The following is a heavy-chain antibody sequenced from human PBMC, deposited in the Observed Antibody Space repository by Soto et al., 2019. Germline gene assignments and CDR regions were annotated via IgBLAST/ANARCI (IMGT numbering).Heavy chain of an antibody. V-gene: IGHV1-2*04. D-gene: IGHD2-8*02. CDR1: GYTFTGYY. CDR2: INPNSGGT. Sequence: ASVKVSCKASGYTFTGYYMHWVRQAPGQGLEWMGWINPNSGGTNYAQKFQGWVTMNRETSIRTACMELSRLTSDDTAVYYCVRASGTGAKDAFDIWGQGTMVTVSS. J-gene: IGHJ3*02. CDR3: VRASGTGAKDAFDI.